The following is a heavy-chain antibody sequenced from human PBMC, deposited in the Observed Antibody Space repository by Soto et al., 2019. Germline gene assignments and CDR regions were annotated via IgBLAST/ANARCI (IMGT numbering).Heavy chain of an antibody. CDR3: ARERGGGYSGYGWFDP. J-gene: IGHJ5*02. CDR1: GFTFSDYY. Sequence: PGGSLRLSCAASGFTFSDYYMSWIRQAPGKGLEWVSYISSSSSYTNYADSVKGRFTISRDNAKNSLYLQMNSLRAEDTAVYYCARERGGGYSGYGWFDPWGQGTLVTVSS. V-gene: IGHV3-11*06. CDR2: ISSSSSYT. D-gene: IGHD5-12*01.